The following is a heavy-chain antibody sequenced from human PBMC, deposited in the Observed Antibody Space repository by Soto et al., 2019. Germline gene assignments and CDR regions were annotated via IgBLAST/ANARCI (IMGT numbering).Heavy chain of an antibody. Sequence: QITLKESGPTLVKPTQTLTLTCTFSGFSLSTSGVGVGWIRQPPGKALEWLALIYWDDAKEYSPSLKSRLTTPKDPSKNQVVLIMTNKDPVDTATYYCAHKGGGDRILDYWGQGTLVTVSS. D-gene: IGHD3-16*01. CDR3: AHKGGGDRILDY. V-gene: IGHV2-5*02. CDR1: GFSLSTSGVG. J-gene: IGHJ4*02. CDR2: IYWDDAK.